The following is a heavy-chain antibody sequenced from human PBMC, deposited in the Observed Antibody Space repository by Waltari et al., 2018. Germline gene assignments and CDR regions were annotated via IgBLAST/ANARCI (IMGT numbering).Heavy chain of an antibody. J-gene: IGHJ3*02. CDR2: IWYDGSNK. V-gene: IGHV3-30*18. CDR3: AKERSTRDAFDI. Sequence: QVQLVESGGGVVQPGRSLRLSCAASGFTFSSYGMHWVRQAPGKGLEWVAVIWYDGSNKYYADSVKGRFTISRDNSKNTLYLQMNSLRAEDTAMYYCAKERSTRDAFDIWGQGTMVTVSS. CDR1: GFTFSSYG.